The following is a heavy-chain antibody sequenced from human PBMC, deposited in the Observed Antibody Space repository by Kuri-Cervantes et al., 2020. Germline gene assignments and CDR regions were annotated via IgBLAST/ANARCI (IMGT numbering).Heavy chain of an antibody. Sequence: GGSLRLSCAASGFTFSDYAMHWVRQAPGKGLEWVSLISWDGGSTYYADSVKGRFTISRDNSKNSLYLQMNSLRAEDTAVYYCAKDRDYSNLFDPWGQGALVTSPQ. D-gene: IGHD4-11*01. J-gene: IGHJ5*02. CDR2: ISWDGGST. CDR3: AKDRDYSNLFDP. V-gene: IGHV3-43D*04. CDR1: GFTFSDYA.